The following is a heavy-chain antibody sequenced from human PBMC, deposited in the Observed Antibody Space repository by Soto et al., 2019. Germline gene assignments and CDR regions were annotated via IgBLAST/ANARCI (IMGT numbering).Heavy chain of an antibody. D-gene: IGHD3-22*01. CDR2: IYYSGST. CDR3: GTHSRSRPLY. CDR1: GGSISSYY. J-gene: IGHJ1*01. Sequence: SETLSLTCTVSGGSISSYYWSWIRQPPGKGLEWIGYIYYSGSTNYNPSLKGRFTISRDNAKNSLFLQMTSLRVEDTAVYYCGTHSRSRPLYWGQGTLVTVSS. V-gene: IGHV4-59*12.